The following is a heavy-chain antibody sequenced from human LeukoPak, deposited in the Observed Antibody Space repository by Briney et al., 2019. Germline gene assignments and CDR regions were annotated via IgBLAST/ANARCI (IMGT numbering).Heavy chain of an antibody. J-gene: IGHJ6*04. CDR1: GFTFSNAW. V-gene: IGHV3-48*04. Sequence: GGSLRLSCAASGFTFSNAWMNWVRQAPGKGLEWVSYISSSGSTIYYADSVKGRFTISRDNAKNSLYLQMNSLRAEDTAVYYCAELGIAMIGGVWGKGTTVTISS. CDR2: ISSSGSTI. CDR3: AELGIAMIGGV. D-gene: IGHD3-10*02.